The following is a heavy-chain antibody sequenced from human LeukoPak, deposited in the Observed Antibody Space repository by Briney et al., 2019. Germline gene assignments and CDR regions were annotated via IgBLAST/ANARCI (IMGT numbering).Heavy chain of an antibody. CDR2: ISAYNGNT. Sequence: ASVKVSCKASGYTFTSYGISWVRQAPGQGLEWMGWISAYNGNTNYAQKLQGRVTMTTDTSTSTAYMELSSLRSEDTAVYYCARAQPTYYYDSSGYYHQFDPWGQGTLVTVSS. D-gene: IGHD3-22*01. V-gene: IGHV1-18*01. J-gene: IGHJ5*02. CDR3: ARAQPTYYYDSSGYYHQFDP. CDR1: GYTFTSYG.